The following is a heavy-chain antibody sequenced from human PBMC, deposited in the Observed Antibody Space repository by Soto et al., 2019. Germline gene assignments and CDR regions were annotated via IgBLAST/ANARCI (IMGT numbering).Heavy chain of an antibody. V-gene: IGHV6-1*01. D-gene: IGHD3-22*01. J-gene: IGHJ6*01. CDR3: ARDVSRSSVAYYRCYGMCV. CDR2: TYYRSKWYN. CDR1: GDSVSSDSAA. Sequence: PSHTLSLPYAISGDSVSSDSAAWSWISQSPSRGLEWLGRTYYRSKWYNDYAVSVKSRITINPETAKNQLSLQLNSVPHEDTAVYYCARDVSRSSVAYYRCYGMCVRGQGTTGTGSS.